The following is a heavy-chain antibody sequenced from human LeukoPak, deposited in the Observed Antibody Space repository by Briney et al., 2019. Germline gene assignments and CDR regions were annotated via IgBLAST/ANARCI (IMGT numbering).Heavy chain of an antibody. V-gene: IGHV3-53*01. D-gene: IGHD3-22*01. CDR2: IYTGGNT. CDR3: AKGEDYYDSSGLFDY. Sequence: GGSLRLSCAASGFTVDSNYLSWVHQAPGKGLEWVSTIYTGGNTYYADSVKGRFTISRDNSKNTLYLQMNSLRAEDTAVYYCAKGEDYYDSSGLFDYWGQGTLVTVSS. J-gene: IGHJ4*02. CDR1: GFTVDSNY.